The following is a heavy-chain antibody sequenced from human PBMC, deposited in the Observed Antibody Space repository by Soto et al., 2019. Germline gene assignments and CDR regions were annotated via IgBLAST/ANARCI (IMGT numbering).Heavy chain of an antibody. Sequence: EVQLLESGGGLVQPGGSLRLSCAGSGFTFINYAMNWVRQAPGKGLEWVSAISGGGDTTFFADSVRGRFTLSRDNSKNTVTLQMNSLGVDDTAVYYCARKVPGSTSRPNYWYFEPWGRGTLVTVSS. CDR3: ARKVPGSTSRPNYWYFEP. CDR2: ISGGGDTT. CDR1: GFTFINYA. J-gene: IGHJ2*01. V-gene: IGHV3-23*01. D-gene: IGHD3-10*01.